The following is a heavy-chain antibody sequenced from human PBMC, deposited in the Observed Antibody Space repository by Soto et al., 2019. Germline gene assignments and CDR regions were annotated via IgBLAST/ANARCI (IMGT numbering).Heavy chain of an antibody. CDR3: ARDAHSRRLDH. CDR1: GFGFSNYG. D-gene: IGHD2-15*01. Sequence: GGSLRLSCVASGFGFSNYGMHWVRQAPGKGLEWVAVIWYDGSNKYYADSVKGRFTISRDNSKNTLYLQMNSLRAEDTAVYYCARDAHSRRLDHWGQGTLATVPS. V-gene: IGHV3-33*01. CDR2: IWYDGSNK. J-gene: IGHJ4*02.